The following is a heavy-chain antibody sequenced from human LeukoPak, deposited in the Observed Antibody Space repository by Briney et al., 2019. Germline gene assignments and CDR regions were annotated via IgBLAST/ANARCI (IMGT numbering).Heavy chain of an antibody. D-gene: IGHD3-9*01. CDR3: ARAPTRSSNLVTGYLSDS. CDR2: IYFTGST. J-gene: IGHJ4*02. Sequence: SETLSLTCTVSGGSISSESDSWGWIRQPPGKGLDWVGNIYFTGSTFYKSSLKSRGTISVDTSKNQFSLIINSVTAADTAVYYCARAPTRSSNLVTGYLSDSWGQGILVTVSS. V-gene: IGHV4-39*07. CDR1: GGSISSESDS.